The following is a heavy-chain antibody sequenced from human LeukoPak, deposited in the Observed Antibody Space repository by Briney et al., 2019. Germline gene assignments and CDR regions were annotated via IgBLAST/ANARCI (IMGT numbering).Heavy chain of an antibody. J-gene: IGHJ6*02. D-gene: IGHD2-2*01. V-gene: IGHV3-7*01. CDR2: IKQDGSEK. CDR3: ARDLRYCSSTSCSRYYYYYYGMDV. CDR1: GFTFSSYW. Sequence: GGSLRLSCAASGFTFSSYWMSWVRQAPGKGLEWVANIKQDGSEKYYVDSVKGRFTISRDNAKNSLYLQMNSLRAEDTAVCYCARDLRYCSSTSCSRYYYYYYGMDVWGQGTTVTVSS.